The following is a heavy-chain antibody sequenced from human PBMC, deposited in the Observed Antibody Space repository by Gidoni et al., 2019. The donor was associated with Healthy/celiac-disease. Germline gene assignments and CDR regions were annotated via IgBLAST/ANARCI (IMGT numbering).Heavy chain of an antibody. V-gene: IGHV4-39*07. CDR1: GGSISSSSYY. J-gene: IGHJ4*02. CDR2: IYYSGST. D-gene: IGHD6-6*01. Sequence: QLQLQESGPGLVKPSETLSLPCTVSGGSISSSSYYWGWIRQPPGKGLEWIGSIYYSGSTYYNPSLKSRVTISVDTSKNQFSLKLSSVTAADTAVYYCARRGRGAALGWGQGTLVTVSS. CDR3: ARRGRGAALG.